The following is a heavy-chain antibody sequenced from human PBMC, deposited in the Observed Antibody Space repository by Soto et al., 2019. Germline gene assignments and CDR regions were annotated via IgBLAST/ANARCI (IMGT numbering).Heavy chain of an antibody. J-gene: IGHJ6*03. CDR1: GYTFTGYY. CDR2: INPNSGGT. V-gene: IGHV1-2*04. Sequence: ASVKVSCKASGYTFTGYYMHWVRQAPGQGLEWMGWINPNSGGTNYAQKFQGWVTMTRDTSISTAYMELSRLRSDDTAVYYCATRVLVCRGSYGYRLMYDMDDWGRGTTVTVSS. D-gene: IGHD5-18*01. CDR3: ATRVLVCRGSYGYRLMYDMDD.